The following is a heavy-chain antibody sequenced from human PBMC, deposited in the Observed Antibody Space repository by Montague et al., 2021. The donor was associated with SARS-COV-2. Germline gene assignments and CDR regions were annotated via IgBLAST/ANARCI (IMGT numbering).Heavy chain of an antibody. J-gene: IGHJ3*02. V-gene: IGHV3-30*04. CDR3: ARAYSGSYNDAFDI. CDR2: ITYDGSNK. Sequence: SRRLSSAASGFTFSSYAMHWVRQAPGKGLEWVAVITYDGSNKYYADSVKGRFTISRDNSKNTLYLQMNSLRAEDTAVYYCARAYSGSYNDAFDIWGQGTMVTVSS. CDR1: GFTFSSYA. D-gene: IGHD1-26*01.